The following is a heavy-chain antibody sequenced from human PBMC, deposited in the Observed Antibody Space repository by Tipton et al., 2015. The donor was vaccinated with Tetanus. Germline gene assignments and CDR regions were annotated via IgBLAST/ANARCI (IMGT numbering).Heavy chain of an antibody. Sequence: SLRLSCATSGLSFSGYGLHWLRQAPGKRLEWVALVAYDGNNKYYADSVKGRFTISRDNSKDTLYLQMNSLRPEDTAVYYCARDGFYYGSGSYYRAFWGQGTLVTVSP. V-gene: IGHV3-30-3*01. J-gene: IGHJ4*02. CDR1: GLSFSGYG. CDR3: ARDGFYYGSGSYYRAF. CDR2: VAYDGNNK. D-gene: IGHD3-10*01.